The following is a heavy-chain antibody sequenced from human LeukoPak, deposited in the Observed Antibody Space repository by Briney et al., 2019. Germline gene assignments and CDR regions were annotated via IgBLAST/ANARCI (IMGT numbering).Heavy chain of an antibody. J-gene: IGHJ4*02. D-gene: IGHD6-6*01. V-gene: IGHV3-74*01. CDR2: INSDGSST. CDR3: ARVYSSSSSDY. Sequence: GGSLRLSCAASGFTFSSYWMHWVRQAPGKGLLWVSRINSDGSSTRYADSVKGRFTISRDNAKNTLYLQMNSLRAEDTAVYYCARVYSSSSSDYWGEGTLVTVSS. CDR1: GFTFSSYW.